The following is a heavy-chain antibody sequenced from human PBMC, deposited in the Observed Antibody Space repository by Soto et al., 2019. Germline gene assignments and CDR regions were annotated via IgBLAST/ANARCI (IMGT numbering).Heavy chain of an antibody. J-gene: IGHJ5*01. Sequence: EVQLLESGGGLVQPGGSLRLSCAASRFTFSSYAMTWVRQAPGKGLKWVSGMNDSGGTTYDSASVKGRFTISRDNSKNTLYRQMNNLGVEDTAIYYCAKGGGLSRRYLSNWFDSWGRRSLVPV. CDR1: RFTFSSYA. CDR3: AKGGGLSRRYLSNWFDS. D-gene: IGHD2-8*01. CDR2: MNDSGGTT. V-gene: IGHV3-23*01.